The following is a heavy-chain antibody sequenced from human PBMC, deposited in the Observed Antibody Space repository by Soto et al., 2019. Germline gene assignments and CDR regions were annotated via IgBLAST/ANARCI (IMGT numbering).Heavy chain of an antibody. V-gene: IGHV4-31*03. CDR2: IYYSGST. Sequence: TLSLTCTVSVASISSGGYYWSWIRQHPGEGLEWIGYIYYSGSTPYNPSLKSRVTISVDTSKNQFSLKLASVTAADTAVYYCARTHGDYVALLSYWGQGTLVNVPS. CDR3: ARTHGDYVALLSY. J-gene: IGHJ4*02. D-gene: IGHD4-17*01. CDR1: VASISSGGYY.